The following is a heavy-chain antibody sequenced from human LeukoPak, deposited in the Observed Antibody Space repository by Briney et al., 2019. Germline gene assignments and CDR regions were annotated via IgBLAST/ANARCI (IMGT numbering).Heavy chain of an antibody. CDR2: ISYDGSNK. J-gene: IGHJ6*03. D-gene: IGHD1-26*01. V-gene: IGHV3-30*18. Sequence: GGSLRLSCAASGFTLSSYGMHWVRQAPGKGLEWVAVISYDGSNKYYADSVKGRFTISRDNSKNTLYLQMNSLGAEDTAVYYCAKGWEPSVYYYYYMDVWGKGTTVTVSS. CDR1: GFTLSSYG. CDR3: AKGWEPSVYYYYYMDV.